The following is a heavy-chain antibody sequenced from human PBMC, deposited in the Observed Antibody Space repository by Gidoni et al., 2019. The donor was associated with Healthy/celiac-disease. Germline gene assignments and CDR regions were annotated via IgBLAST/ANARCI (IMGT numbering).Heavy chain of an antibody. CDR3: ARLRRRSGNQLGAFDY. V-gene: IGHV4-59*08. CDR2: IYSSGST. J-gene: IGHJ4*02. D-gene: IGHD3-10*01. CDR1: GGSISSYY. Sequence: QVQLQESGPGLVKPSETLSLTCTVAGGSISSYYWSWIRQPPGKGLEWIGYIYSSGSTNYNPSLKSRVTISVDTSKNQFSLKLSSVTAADTAVYYCARLRRRSGNQLGAFDYWGQGTLVTVSS.